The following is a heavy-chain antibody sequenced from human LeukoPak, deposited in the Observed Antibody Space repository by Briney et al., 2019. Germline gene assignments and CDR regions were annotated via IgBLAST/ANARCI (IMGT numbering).Heavy chain of an antibody. V-gene: IGHV3-30-3*01. CDR1: GFTFSSYA. CDR3: PVLLWFGEPTVP. CDR2: ISYDGSNK. J-gene: IGHJ5*02. Sequence: PGGSLRLSCAASGFTFSSYAMHWVRQGPGKGVEWVAVISYDGSNKYYADSVKGRFTISRDNSKNTLYLQMNILRAEDTAVYYCPVLLWFGEPTVPWGQGTPVTVSS. D-gene: IGHD3-10*01.